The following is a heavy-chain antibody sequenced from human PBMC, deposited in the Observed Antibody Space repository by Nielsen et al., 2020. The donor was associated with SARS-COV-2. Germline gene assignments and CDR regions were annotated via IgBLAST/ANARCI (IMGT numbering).Heavy chain of an antibody. CDR2: MNPKSGYT. D-gene: IGHD2-15*01. J-gene: IGHJ5*02. CDR3: ARGLAVGATPINP. V-gene: IGHV1-8*01. CDR1: GYSFTTYD. Sequence: ASVKVSCKASGYSFTTYDLNWVRQATGQGLGWMGWMNPKSGYTVYAQKFQGRVTMTRNTSISTAYMELSSLRSEDTAVYYCARGLAVGATPINPWGQGTLVTVSS.